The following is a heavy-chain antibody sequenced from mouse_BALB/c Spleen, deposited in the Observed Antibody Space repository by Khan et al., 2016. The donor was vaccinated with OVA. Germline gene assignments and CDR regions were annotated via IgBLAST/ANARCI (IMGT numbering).Heavy chain of an antibody. CDR3: ARAYYRYDGYYAMDY. Sequence: QVRLQQSGPGLVAPSQSLSITCTVSGFSLSRYNVHWVRQPPGKGLEWLGMIWGGGGTDYNSALKSRLSIRKDNSKGQVFLKMNSLQTDDPAMYYYARAYYRYDGYYAMDYWGQGTSVTVSS. D-gene: IGHD2-14*01. J-gene: IGHJ4*01. CDR2: IWGGGGT. CDR1: GFSLSRYN. V-gene: IGHV2-6-4*01.